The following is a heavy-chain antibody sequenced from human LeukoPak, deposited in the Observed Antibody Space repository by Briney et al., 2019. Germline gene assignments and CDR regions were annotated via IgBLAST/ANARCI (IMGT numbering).Heavy chain of an antibody. CDR3: ARAYFDTSAYYPHFEY. CDR2: IYYSGST. D-gene: IGHD3-22*01. Sequence: PSETLSLTCTVSGGSFSRYYWTWIRQPPGKGLEWIGYIYYSGSTNYNPSLKSRLTISIATSKNQFYLNLRSVTAADTAVYYCARAYFDTSAYYPHFEYWGPGTLVTVSS. CDR1: GGSFSRYY. V-gene: IGHV4-59*08. J-gene: IGHJ4*02.